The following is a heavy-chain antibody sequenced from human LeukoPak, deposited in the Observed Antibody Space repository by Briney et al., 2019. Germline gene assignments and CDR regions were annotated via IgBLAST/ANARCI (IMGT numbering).Heavy chain of an antibody. Sequence: SETLSLTCTVSGGSISTYYWSWIRQPPGMGLEWIGYIYYSGSTSYNPSLKSRVTISVDTSKNQFSLKLSSVTAADTGVYYCTRDGGDGYNHYYYYGMDVWGQGTTVTVSS. CDR1: GGSISTYY. CDR3: TRDGGDGYNHYYYYGMDV. V-gene: IGHV4-59*01. CDR2: IYYSGST. J-gene: IGHJ6*02. D-gene: IGHD5-24*01.